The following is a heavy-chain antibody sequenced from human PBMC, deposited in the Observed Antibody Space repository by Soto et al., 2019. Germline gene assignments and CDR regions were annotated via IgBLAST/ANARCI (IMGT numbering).Heavy chain of an antibody. CDR1: GFTFSSYG. V-gene: IGHV3-33*01. CDR3: ARDTKSFDWLLPLDY. D-gene: IGHD3-9*01. CDR2: IWYDGSNK. Sequence: QVQLVEAGGGVVQPGRSLRLSCAASGFTFSSYGMHWVRQAPGKGLEWVAVIWYDGSNKYYADSVKGRFTISRDNSKNTLYLQRNSLRAEDTAVYYCARDTKSFDWLLPLDYWGQGTLVTVSS. J-gene: IGHJ4*02.